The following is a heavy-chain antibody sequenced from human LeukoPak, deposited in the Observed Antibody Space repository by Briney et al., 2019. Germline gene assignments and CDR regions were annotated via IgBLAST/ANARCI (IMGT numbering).Heavy chain of an antibody. CDR1: VFTFSSYA. V-gene: IGHV3-23*01. J-gene: IGHJ4*02. CDR2: ISGSGGST. CDR3: AKTPIYSGSFRYYFDY. Sequence: GGSLRLSCAASVFTFSSYAMSWVRQAPGKGLEWVSAISGSGGSTYYADSVKGRFTISRDNSKNTLYLQMNSLRAEDTAVYYCAKTPIYSGSFRYYFDYWGQGTLVTVSS. D-gene: IGHD1-26*01.